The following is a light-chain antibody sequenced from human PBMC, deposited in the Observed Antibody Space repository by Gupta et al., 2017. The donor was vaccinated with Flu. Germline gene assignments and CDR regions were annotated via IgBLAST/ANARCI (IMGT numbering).Light chain of an antibody. CDR1: QSISSY. CDR2: AAS. CDR3: QQSYDNPYT. V-gene: IGKV1-39*01. J-gene: IGKJ2*01. Sequence: GDRVTITCRASQSISSYLNWYQQEPGKAPKRLIYAASTLQSGVPSSFSGSGSGTDFTLTISSLQPEDFATYYCQQSYDNPYTFGQGTKVEIK.